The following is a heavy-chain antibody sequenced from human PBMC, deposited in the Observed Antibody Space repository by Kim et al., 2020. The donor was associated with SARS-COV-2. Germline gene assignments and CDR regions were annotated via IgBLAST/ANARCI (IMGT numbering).Heavy chain of an antibody. Sequence: SETLSLTCTVSGGSISSYYWSWIRQPPGKGLEWIGYIYYSGSTNYNPSLKSRVTISVDTSKNQFSLKLSSVTAADTAVYYCARAGVEIAAAGSLDYWGQG. CDR1: GGSISSYY. CDR2: IYYSGST. J-gene: IGHJ4*02. D-gene: IGHD6-13*01. CDR3: ARAGVEIAAAGSLDY. V-gene: IGHV4-59*01.